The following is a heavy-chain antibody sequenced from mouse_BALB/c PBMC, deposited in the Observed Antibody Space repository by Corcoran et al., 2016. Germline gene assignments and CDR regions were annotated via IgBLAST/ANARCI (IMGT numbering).Heavy chain of an antibody. Sequence: QIQLQQSGPELVKPGASVKISCKASGYTFTDYYIHWVKQKPGQGLEWIGWIYPGSGNTKYNEKFKGKATLTVDTSSSTAYMQLSSLTSEDTAVYFCARGYGNYYFDYWGQGTTLTVSS. CDR3: ARGYGNYYFDY. D-gene: IGHD2-10*02. V-gene: IGHV1-84*02. J-gene: IGHJ2*01. CDR2: IYPGSGNT. CDR1: GYTFTDYY.